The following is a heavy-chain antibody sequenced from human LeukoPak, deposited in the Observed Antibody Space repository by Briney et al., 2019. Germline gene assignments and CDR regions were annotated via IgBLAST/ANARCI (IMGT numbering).Heavy chain of an antibody. J-gene: IGHJ4*02. D-gene: IGHD6-19*01. CDR1: GGSISSYY. V-gene: IGHV4-59*08. CDR3: ARQRAVAGNNDY. Sequence: SETLSLTCTVSGGSISSYYWSWIRQPPGKGLEWIGYIYYSGSTNYNPSLKSRVTISVDTSKNQFSLKLSSATAADTAVYYCARQRAVAGNNDYWGQGTLVTVSS. CDR2: IYYSGST.